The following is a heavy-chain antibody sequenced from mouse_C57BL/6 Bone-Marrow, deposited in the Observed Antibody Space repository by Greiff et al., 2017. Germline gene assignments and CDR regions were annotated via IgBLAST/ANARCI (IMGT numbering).Heavy chain of an antibody. CDR3: AREDWDYFDY. D-gene: IGHD4-1*01. CDR1: GYSITSGYY. J-gene: IGHJ2*01. V-gene: IGHV3-6*01. CDR2: ISYDGSN. Sequence: ESGPGLVKPSQSLSFTCSVTGYSITSGYYWNWIRQSPGNKLEWMGYISYDGSNNYNPSLKNRISITRDTSKNQFFLKLNSVTTEDTATYYCAREDWDYFDYWGQGTTLTVSS.